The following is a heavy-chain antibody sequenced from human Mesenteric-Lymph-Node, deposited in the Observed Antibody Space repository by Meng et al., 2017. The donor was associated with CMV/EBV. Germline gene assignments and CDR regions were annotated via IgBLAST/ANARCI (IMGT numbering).Heavy chain of an antibody. D-gene: IGHD3-10*01. CDR2: IYSAGRTT. V-gene: IGHV3-23*03. CDR1: GFTFNDYV. J-gene: IGHJ4*02. CDR3: ARDGDYFGSGSKGGDY. Sequence: GESLKISCAASGFTFNDYVMSWVRQAPGKGLEWVSVIYSAGRTTYYADSVKGRFTISRDNAKNSLYLQMNSLRAEDTAVYYCARDGDYFGSGSKGGDYWGQGTLVTVSS.